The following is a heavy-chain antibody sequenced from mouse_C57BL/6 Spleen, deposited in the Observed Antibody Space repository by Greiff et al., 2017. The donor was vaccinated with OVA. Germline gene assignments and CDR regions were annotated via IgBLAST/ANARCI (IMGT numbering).Heavy chain of an antibody. D-gene: IGHD1-1*01. CDR2: IYPRDGST. CDR1: GYTFTDHT. CDR3: ARAPFYYGSSYGYLDY. V-gene: IGHV1-78*01. J-gene: IGHJ2*01. Sequence: VQLQQSDAELVKPGASVKISCKVSGYTFTDHTIHWMKQRPEQGLEWIGYIYPRDGSTKYNEKFKGKATLTADKSSSTAYMQLNSLTSEDSAVYFCARAPFYYGSSYGYLDYWGQGTTLTVSS.